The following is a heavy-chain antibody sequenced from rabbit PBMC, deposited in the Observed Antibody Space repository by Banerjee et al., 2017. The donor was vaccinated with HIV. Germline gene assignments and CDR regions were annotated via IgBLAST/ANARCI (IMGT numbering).Heavy chain of an antibody. D-gene: IGHD4-1*01. CDR2: VDTGDGTT. V-gene: IGHV1S47*01. CDR3: ARAYNSGWGGYFNL. Sequence: QEQLKETGGGLVQPGGSLTLSCKASGFDISSYSIGWVRQAPGKGLEWIASVDTGDGTTYYASWVNGRFTVSLDNAQNTVFLQMTSLTPADTATYFCARAYNSGWGGYFNLWGPGTLVTVS. CDR1: GFDISSYS. J-gene: IGHJ4*01.